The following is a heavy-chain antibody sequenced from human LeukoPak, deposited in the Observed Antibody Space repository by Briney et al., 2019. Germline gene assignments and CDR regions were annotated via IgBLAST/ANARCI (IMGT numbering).Heavy chain of an antibody. Sequence: ASVKVSCKASGGTFSSYAISWVRQAPGQGLEWMGRIIPIFGIANYAQKFQGRVTITADKSTSTAYMELSSLRSEDTAVYYCAELHYYDSSGYYYEYFQHWGQGTLVTVSS. V-gene: IGHV1-69*04. J-gene: IGHJ1*01. CDR3: AELHYYDSSGYYYEYFQH. CDR1: GGTFSSYA. D-gene: IGHD3-22*01. CDR2: IIPIFGIA.